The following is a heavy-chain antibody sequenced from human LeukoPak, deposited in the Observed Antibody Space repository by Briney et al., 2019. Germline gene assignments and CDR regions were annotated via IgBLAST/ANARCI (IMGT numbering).Heavy chain of an antibody. V-gene: IGHV3-23*01. Sequence: SGGSLRLSCAASGFTFSSYAMSWVRQAPGKGLEWVSAISGSGGSTYYADSVKGRFTISRDNSKNTLYLQVNSLRAEDTAVYYCAKDMVRSGPFDYWGQGTLVTVSS. CDR2: ISGSGGST. CDR3: AKDMVRSGPFDY. J-gene: IGHJ4*02. D-gene: IGHD3-10*01. CDR1: GFTFSSYA.